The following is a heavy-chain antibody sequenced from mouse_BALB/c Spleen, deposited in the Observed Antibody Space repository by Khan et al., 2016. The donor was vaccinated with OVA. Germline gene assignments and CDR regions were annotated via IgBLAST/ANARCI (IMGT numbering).Heavy chain of an antibody. V-gene: IGHV5-6*01. CDR3: ARLAYYYDSEGFAY. D-gene: IGHD1-1*01. Sequence: EVELVESGGDVVKPGGSLKLSCAASGFNFSTYGMSWVRQTPDKRLEWVATVSTGGHYTYYPDTVKGRFTISRDNAKNTLYLQMSSLKSEDTAIFYCARLAYYYDSEGFAYWGQGTLVTVAA. J-gene: IGHJ3*01. CDR1: GFNFSTYG. CDR2: VSTGGHYT.